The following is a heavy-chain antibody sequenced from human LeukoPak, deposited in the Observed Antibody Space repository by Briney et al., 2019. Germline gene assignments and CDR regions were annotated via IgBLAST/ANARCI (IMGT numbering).Heavy chain of an antibody. CDR2: ISYDGSNK. V-gene: IGHV3-30*18. CDR1: GFTFSSYG. D-gene: IGHD2-21*02. J-gene: IGHJ4*02. CDR3: AKERAPYCGGDCPFDY. Sequence: GGSLRLSCAASGFTFSSYGMHWVRQAPGKGLEWVAVISYDGSNKYYADSVKGRFTISRDNSKNTLYLQMNSLRAEDTAVYYCAKERAPYCGGDCPFDYWGQGTLVTVSS.